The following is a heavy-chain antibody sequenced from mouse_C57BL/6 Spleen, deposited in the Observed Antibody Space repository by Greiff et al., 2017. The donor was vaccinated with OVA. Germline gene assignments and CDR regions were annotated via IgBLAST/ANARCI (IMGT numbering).Heavy chain of an antibody. D-gene: IGHD2-3*01. V-gene: IGHV5-4*01. Sequence: EVQVVEPGGGLVKPGGSLKLSCAASGFTFSSYAMSWVRQTPEKRLEWVATISDGGSYTYYPDNVKGRFTISRDNAKNNPYLQMSQLKSEDTAMYYCAREGLDGYSPMDYWGQGTSVTVSS. CDR3: AREGLDGYSPMDY. J-gene: IGHJ4*01. CDR1: GFTFSSYA. CDR2: ISDGGSYT.